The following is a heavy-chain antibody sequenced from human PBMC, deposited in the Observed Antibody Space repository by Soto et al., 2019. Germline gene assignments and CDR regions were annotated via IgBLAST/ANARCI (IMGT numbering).Heavy chain of an antibody. Sequence: SETLSLTCAVYGGSFSGYYWSWIRQPPGKGLEWIGEINHSGSTNYNPSLKSRVTISVDTSKNQFSLKLSSVTAADTAVYYCARGPPSALPAYSNSYYFDYWGQGTLVTVSS. CDR1: GGSFSGYY. V-gene: IGHV4-34*01. CDR2: INHSGST. CDR3: ARGPPSALPAYSNSYYFDY. J-gene: IGHJ4*02. D-gene: IGHD4-4*01.